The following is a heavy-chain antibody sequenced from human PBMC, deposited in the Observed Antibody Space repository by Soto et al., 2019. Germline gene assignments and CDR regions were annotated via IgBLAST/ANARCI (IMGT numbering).Heavy chain of an antibody. Sequence: SETLSLTCTVSGGSISSGGYYWSWIRQHPGKGLEWIGYIYYSGSTYYNPSLKSRVTISVDTSKNQFSLKLSSVTAADTAVYYCARSLAWEYNWFDPWGQGTLVTVS. V-gene: IGHV4-31*03. CDR1: GGSISSGGYY. CDR3: ARSLAWEYNWFDP. J-gene: IGHJ5*02. CDR2: IYYSGST. D-gene: IGHD1-26*01.